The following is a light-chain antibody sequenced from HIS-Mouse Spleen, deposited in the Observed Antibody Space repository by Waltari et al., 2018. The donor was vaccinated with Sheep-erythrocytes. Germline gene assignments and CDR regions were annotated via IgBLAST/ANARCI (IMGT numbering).Light chain of an antibody. V-gene: IGKV1-33*01. CDR2: DAS. Sequence: DIQMTQSPSSLSASVGDRVTLTCQASQDISNYLNWYQQKPRKAPKLLIYDASNLETGVPSRFSGSGSGTEFTFTISSLQHEDIATYYCQQYDNLSLTFGGGTKVEIK. CDR3: QQYDNLSLT. CDR1: QDISNY. J-gene: IGKJ4*01.